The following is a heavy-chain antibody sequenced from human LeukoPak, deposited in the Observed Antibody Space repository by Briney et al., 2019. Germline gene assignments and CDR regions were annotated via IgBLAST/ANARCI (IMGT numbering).Heavy chain of an antibody. CDR2: IYTSGST. CDR3: ASSLRSPHYDFWSGYWYWFDP. CDR1: GGSISSNY. V-gene: IGHV4-4*07. J-gene: IGHJ5*02. Sequence: SETLSLTCTVSGGSISSNYWSWIRQPAGKGLEWIGRIYTSGSTNYNPSLKSRVTMSVDTSKNQFSLKLSSVTAADTAVYYCASSLRSPHYDFWSGYWYWFDPWGQGTLVTVSS. D-gene: IGHD3-3*01.